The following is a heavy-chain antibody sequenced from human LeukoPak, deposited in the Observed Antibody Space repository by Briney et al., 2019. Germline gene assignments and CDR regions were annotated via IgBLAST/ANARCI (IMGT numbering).Heavy chain of an antibody. CDR2: IKQDGSEK. J-gene: IGHJ4*02. CDR1: GFTFSSYW. V-gene: IGHV3-7*03. Sequence: PGGSLRLSCAASGFTFSSYWMSWVRQAPGKGLEWVANIKQDGSEKYYVDSVKGRFTISRDNAKNSLYLQMNSLRAEDTAVYYCAKPIVVVPAATGGYFDYWGQGTLVTVSS. D-gene: IGHD2-2*01. CDR3: AKPIVVVPAATGGYFDY.